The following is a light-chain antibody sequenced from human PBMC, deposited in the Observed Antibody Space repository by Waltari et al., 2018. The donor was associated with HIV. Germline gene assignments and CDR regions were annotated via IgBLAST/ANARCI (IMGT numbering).Light chain of an antibody. J-gene: IGLJ2*01. CDR1: SSNIGAGYD. CDR2: GNS. V-gene: IGLV1-40*01. CDR3: QSYDSSLSGVV. Sequence: QSVLTQPPSVSGAPGQRVTISCTGSSSNIGAGYDVHWYQQLPGTAPKLLIYGNSKRPSGVPDRFSGSKSGTSASLAITGLQAEDEADYYCQSYDSSLSGVVFGGGTKLTFL.